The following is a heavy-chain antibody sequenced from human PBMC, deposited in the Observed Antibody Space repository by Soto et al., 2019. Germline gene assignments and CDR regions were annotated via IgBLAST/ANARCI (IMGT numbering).Heavy chain of an antibody. J-gene: IGHJ4*02. Sequence: QVQLQESGPGLVKPSQTLSLTCPVSGGSISSGGYYWSWIRPHPGKGLEWIGYINYSGSTYYNPSLKSRVTISVDTSKNQFSLKLSSVTAADTAMYYCARDRGWYVDYWGQGTLVTVSS. V-gene: IGHV4-31*03. CDR1: GGSISSGGYY. D-gene: IGHD6-19*01. CDR3: ARDRGWYVDY. CDR2: INYSGST.